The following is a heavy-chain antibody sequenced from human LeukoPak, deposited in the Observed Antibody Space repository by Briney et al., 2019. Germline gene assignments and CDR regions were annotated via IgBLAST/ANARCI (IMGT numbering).Heavy chain of an antibody. Sequence: GGSLRLSCAASGFTFSSYAMHWVRQAPGKGLEWVAVISYDGSNKYYADSVKGRFTISRDNSKNTLYLQMNSLRAEDTAVYYCARDREGIVLMVYAIYYGMDVWGQGTTVTVSS. V-gene: IGHV3-30-3*01. D-gene: IGHD2-8*01. CDR1: GFTFSSYA. J-gene: IGHJ6*02. CDR2: ISYDGSNK. CDR3: ARDREGIVLMVYAIYYGMDV.